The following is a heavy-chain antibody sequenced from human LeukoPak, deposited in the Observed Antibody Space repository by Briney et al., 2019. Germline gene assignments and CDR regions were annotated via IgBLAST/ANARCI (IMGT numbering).Heavy chain of an antibody. CDR1: GFTFRSFS. CDR2: IDSSTTRI. Sequence: GGSLRLSCAASGFTFRSFSMNWVRQAPGKGLEWVSAIDSSTTRIYYANSVRGRFTISRDNAKNSLYLQMDSLRVEDTAFYYCAKDNRRHYTSGPNPDSLHWGQGALVTVSS. CDR3: AKDNRRHYTSGPNPDSLH. V-gene: IGHV3-21*04. J-gene: IGHJ4*02. D-gene: IGHD6-19*01.